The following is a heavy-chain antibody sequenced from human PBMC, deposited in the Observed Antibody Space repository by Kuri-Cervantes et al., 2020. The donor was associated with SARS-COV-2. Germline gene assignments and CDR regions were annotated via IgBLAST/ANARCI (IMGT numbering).Heavy chain of an antibody. CDR1: GFTFSSYA. Sequence: LSLTCAASGFTFSSYAMHWVRQAPGKGLEWVAAIWHDATNKYYADSVKGRFTISRDNSKNTLYLQMNSLRAEDTAVYYCARAFVVVVAAWRTGMDVWGQGTTVTVSS. J-gene: IGHJ6*02. CDR3: ARAFVVVVAAWRTGMDV. CDR2: IWHDATNK. D-gene: IGHD2-15*01. V-gene: IGHV3-30*19.